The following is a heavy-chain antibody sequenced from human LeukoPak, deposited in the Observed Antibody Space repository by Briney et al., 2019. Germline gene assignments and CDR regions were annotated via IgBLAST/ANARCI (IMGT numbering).Heavy chain of an antibody. CDR3: ARHAEYNSGWHFYLDH. CDR2: VHNVGST. V-gene: IGHV4-39*01. CDR1: GVSTTNGIYY. Sequence: SETLSLTCTVSGVSTTNGIYYWAWIRQSPGKGLEWIGSVHNVGSTYYNLSLRSRVTMSIGTSKNQFSLRLNSVTAADTAVYYCARHAEYNSGWHFYLDHWGQGILVTVSS. J-gene: IGHJ4*02. D-gene: IGHD6-19*01.